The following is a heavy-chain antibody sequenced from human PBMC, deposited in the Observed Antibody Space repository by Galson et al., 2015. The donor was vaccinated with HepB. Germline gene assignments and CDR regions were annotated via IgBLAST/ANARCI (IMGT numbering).Heavy chain of an antibody. J-gene: IGHJ5*02. CDR2: INAGNGNT. CDR3: ARRVVVPAEDPFNWFDP. V-gene: IGHV1-3*01. Sequence: SVKVSCKASGYTFTSYAMHWVRQAPGQRLEWMGWINAGNGNTKYSQKFQGRVTITRDTSASTAYMELSSLRSEDTAVYYCARRVVVPAEDPFNWFDPWGQGTLVTVSS. D-gene: IGHD2-2*01. CDR1: GYTFTSYA.